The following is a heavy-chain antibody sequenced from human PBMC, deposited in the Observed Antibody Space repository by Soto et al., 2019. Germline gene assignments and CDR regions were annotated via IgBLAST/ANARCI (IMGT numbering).Heavy chain of an antibody. Sequence: PGGSLRLSCAVSGFTFSTYGMHWVRQAPGKGLEWVAVISYDGNYIYYADSVKGRFTISRDNSKYTLYLQMNSLRGEDTAVYYCARGSKAGDGYNSVDYYSYGMDVWGQGTTVTVSS. D-gene: IGHD5-12*01. CDR3: ARGSKAGDGYNSVDYYSYGMDV. CDR1: GFTFSTYG. V-gene: IGHV3-30*03. J-gene: IGHJ6*02. CDR2: ISYDGNYI.